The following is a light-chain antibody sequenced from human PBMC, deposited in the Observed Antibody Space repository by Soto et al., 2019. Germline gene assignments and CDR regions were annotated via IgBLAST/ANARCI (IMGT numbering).Light chain of an antibody. CDR2: DTD. J-gene: IGLJ1*01. CDR1: SGAVTSGSY. CDR3: LLYGGGVYV. V-gene: IGLV7-43*01. Sequence: QAVVTQEPSLTVSPGGTVTLTCASSSGAVTSGSYPTWYQQKPGQTPRPLVYDTDNKYSWTPARFSGSLLGGQAALTLSGAQPEDEAEYFCLLYGGGVYVFGAGTKLTVL.